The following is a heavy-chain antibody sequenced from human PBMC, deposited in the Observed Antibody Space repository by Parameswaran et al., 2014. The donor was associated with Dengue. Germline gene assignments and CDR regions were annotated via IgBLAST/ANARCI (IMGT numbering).Heavy chain of an antibody. D-gene: IGHD4-17*01. CDR2: ISGSGGST. Sequence: QAGGSLRLSCAASGFTFSSYAMSWVRQAPGKGLEWVSAISGSGGSTYYADSVKGRFTISRDNSKNTLYLQMNSLRAEDTAVYYCAKDLLATYGSLYYYYMDVWGKGTTVTVSS. J-gene: IGHJ6*03. CDR3: AKDLLATYGSLYYYYMDV. V-gene: IGHV3-23*01. CDR1: GFTFSSYA.